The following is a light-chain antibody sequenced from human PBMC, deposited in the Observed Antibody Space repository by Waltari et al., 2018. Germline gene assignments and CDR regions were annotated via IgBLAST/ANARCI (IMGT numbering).Light chain of an antibody. Sequence: QSDLTQPASVSGSPGQSITISCPGTSSDVGGYNYVSWYQPHPGKPPQLILYEVTNRPSGVSDRFSGSTSGNTASLTISGLHVDDEADYYCCSYKTSDTLVFGGGTKLTVL. CDR1: SSDVGGYNY. V-gene: IGLV2-14*01. J-gene: IGLJ2*01. CDR2: EVT. CDR3: CSYKTSDTLV.